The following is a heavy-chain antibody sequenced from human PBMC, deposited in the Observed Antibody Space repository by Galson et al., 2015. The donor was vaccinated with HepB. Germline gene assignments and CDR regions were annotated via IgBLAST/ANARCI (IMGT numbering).Heavy chain of an antibody. V-gene: IGHV3-21*01. Sequence: SLRLSCAASGFTFSSYSMNWVRQAPGKGLEWVSSISSSSSYIYYADSVKGRFTISRDNAKNSLYLQMNSLRAEDTAVYYCARGPIYYYYYYMDVWGKGTTVTVSS. CDR3: ARGPIYYYYYYMDV. CDR1: GFTFSSYS. CDR2: ISSSSSYI. J-gene: IGHJ6*03.